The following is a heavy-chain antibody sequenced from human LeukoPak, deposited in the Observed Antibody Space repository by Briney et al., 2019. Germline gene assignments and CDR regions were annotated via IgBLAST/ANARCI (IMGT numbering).Heavy chain of an antibody. CDR1: GFTFDDYG. CDR3: ATDSSGELPHY. D-gene: IGHD1-26*01. V-gene: IGHV3-20*04. CDR2: INWNGDST. J-gene: IGHJ4*02. Sequence: GRSLRLFCAASGFTFDDYGMSWVRQPPGKGLEWVSAINWNGDSTGYRESVKGRFTISRDNAKNALFLQMNSLRAEDTALYYCATDSSGELPHYWGQGTLVTVSS.